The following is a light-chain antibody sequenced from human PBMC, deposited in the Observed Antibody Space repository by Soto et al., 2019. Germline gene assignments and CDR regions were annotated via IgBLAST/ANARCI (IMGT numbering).Light chain of an antibody. CDR2: GAS. CDR3: LQQNSYPLT. CDR1: QGISNY. Sequence: DIQMTQSPSAMSASVGDRVAITCRASQGISNYLAWFQQKPGKVPARLIYGASSLEGGVPARFSGSGSGTAFTHTISSLQPDDIATYYCLQQNSYPLTFGGGTKVEIK. J-gene: IGKJ4*01. V-gene: IGKV1-17*03.